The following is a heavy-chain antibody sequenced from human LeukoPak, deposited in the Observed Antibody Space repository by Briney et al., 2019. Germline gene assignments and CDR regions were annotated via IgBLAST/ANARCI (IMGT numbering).Heavy chain of an antibody. CDR3: AKASSSSGWYVPAFDI. CDR2: INSDSNYI. Sequence: PGGSLRLSCAASGFTFRSYSMNWVRQAPGKGLEWVSSINSDSNYIYYADSVQGRFTISRDNSKNTVDLQMNSLRAEDTAVYYCAKASSSSGWYVPAFDIWGQGTMVTVSS. CDR1: GFTFRSYS. D-gene: IGHD6-19*01. V-gene: IGHV3-21*01. J-gene: IGHJ3*02.